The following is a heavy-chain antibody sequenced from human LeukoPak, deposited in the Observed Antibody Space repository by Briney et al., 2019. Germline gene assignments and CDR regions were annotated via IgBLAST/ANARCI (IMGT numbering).Heavy chain of an antibody. D-gene: IGHD1-14*01. CDR1: EFTVSSNY. Sequence: GGSLRLSCAASEFTVSSNYMSWVRQAPGKGLKWVSSIYSGGSTYYADSVKGRFTISRDNSKNMVYLQMNSLRAEDTAVYFCARVRLDRSERNLDAFENWGQGTMVTVSS. CDR3: ARVRLDRSERNLDAFEN. V-gene: IGHV3-53*01. CDR2: IYSGGST. J-gene: IGHJ3*02.